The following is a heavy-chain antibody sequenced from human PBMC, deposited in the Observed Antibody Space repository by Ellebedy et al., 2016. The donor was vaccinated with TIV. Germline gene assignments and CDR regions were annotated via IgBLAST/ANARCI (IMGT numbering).Heavy chain of an antibody. CDR3: VTSYVAYGGY. Sequence: GESLKIPXAASGFTFSSYWMTRVRQAPGKGLEWVANIKQDGSEKYYVDSVKGRFTISRDNAKNSLFLQMNSLRAEDTALYCCVTSYVAYGGYWGQGTLVTVSS. D-gene: IGHD5-12*01. J-gene: IGHJ4*02. CDR1: GFTFSSYW. CDR2: IKQDGSEK. V-gene: IGHV3-7*01.